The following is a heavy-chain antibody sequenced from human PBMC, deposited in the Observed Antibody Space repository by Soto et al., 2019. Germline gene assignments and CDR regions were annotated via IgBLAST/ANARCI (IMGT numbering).Heavy chain of an antibody. CDR3: ARWGFADTAMVQDYYYYGMDV. V-gene: IGHV1-8*01. D-gene: IGHD5-18*01. CDR2: MNPNSGNT. CDR1: GYTFTSYD. Sequence: QVQLVQSGAEVKKPGASVKVSCKASGYTFTSYDINWVRQATGQGLEWMGWMNPNSGNTGYAQKFQGRVTMTRNTSISTAYMELSSLRSEDTAVYYCARWGFADTAMVQDYYYYGMDVWGQGTTVTVSS. J-gene: IGHJ6*02.